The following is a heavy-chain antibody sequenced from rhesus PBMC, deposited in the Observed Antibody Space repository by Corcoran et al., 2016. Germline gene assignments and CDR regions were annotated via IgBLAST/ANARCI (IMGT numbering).Heavy chain of an antibody. CDR3: AKESHCGLDS. J-gene: IGHJ6*01. CDR2: FDPSDSGN. CDR1: GYSFTNYL. Sequence: EVQLVQSGAEVKRPGESLKISCQTSGYSFTNYLINWVRQMPGKGLDGSGEFDPSDSGNGYSPSVQGQVTISADKSISTTNLQWSSLKASDSATYYCAKESHCGLDSWGQGVVVTVSS. V-gene: IGHV5-2*01.